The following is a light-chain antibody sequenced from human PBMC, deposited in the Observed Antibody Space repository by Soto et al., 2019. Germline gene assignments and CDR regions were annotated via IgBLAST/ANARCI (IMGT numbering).Light chain of an antibody. V-gene: IGKV1-39*01. J-gene: IGKJ1*01. CDR1: QTVIRY. CDR3: QHYNSYSEA. CDR2: VAS. Sequence: DIQMTQSPSSLSASIGDRVTITCRASQTVIRYLNWYQQKPGKAPKLLISVASSLQSGVPSRFNGSRSGTEFTLTISSLQPDDFATYYCQHYNSYSEAFGQGTKVDIK.